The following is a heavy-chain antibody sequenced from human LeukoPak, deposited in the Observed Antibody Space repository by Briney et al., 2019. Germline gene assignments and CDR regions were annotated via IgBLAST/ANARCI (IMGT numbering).Heavy chain of an antibody. CDR2: IYTSGST. V-gene: IGHV4-4*07. D-gene: IGHD6-6*01. J-gene: IGHJ4*02. Sequence: SSETLSLTCTVSGGSISSYYWSWIRQPAGKGLEWSGRIYTSGSTNYNPSLKSRVTMSVDTSKNQFSLKLSSVTAADTAVYYCARVKSIAATLTEYYFDYWGQGTLVTVSS. CDR3: ARVKSIAATLTEYYFDY. CDR1: GGSISSYY.